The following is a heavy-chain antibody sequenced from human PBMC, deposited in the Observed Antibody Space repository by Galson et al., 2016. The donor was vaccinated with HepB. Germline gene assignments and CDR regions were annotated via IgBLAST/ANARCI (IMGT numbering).Heavy chain of an antibody. J-gene: IGHJ4*02. CDR3: ARERGRTTGTAEFDS. CDR2: ISTDEDKT. D-gene: IGHD1-1*01. CDR1: GYTFTRYG. Sequence: SVKVSCKASGYTFTRYGVSWVRQAPGQGLEWMGWISTDEDKTNYAGKFRGRVTLTRDISTITVYMDLRDLRSDDTAVYYCARERGRTTGTAEFDSWGQGTLVTVAS. V-gene: IGHV1-18*04.